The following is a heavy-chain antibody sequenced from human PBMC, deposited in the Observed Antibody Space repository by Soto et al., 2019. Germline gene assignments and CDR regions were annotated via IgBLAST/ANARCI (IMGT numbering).Heavy chain of an antibody. Sequence: SETLSLTCTVSGGSISSYYWSWIRQPPGKGLEWIGYIYYSGSTNYNPSLKSRVTISVDTSKNQFSLKLSSVTAADTAVYYCARGWLGRYYYDSSGYYDYWGQGTLVTVSS. CDR1: GGSISSYY. D-gene: IGHD3-22*01. CDR3: ARGWLGRYYYDSSGYYDY. V-gene: IGHV4-59*12. CDR2: IYYSGST. J-gene: IGHJ4*02.